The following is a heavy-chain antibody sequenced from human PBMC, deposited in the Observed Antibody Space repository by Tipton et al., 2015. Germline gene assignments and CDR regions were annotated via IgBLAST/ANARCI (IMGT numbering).Heavy chain of an antibody. V-gene: IGHV3-7*03. CDR1: GFTFSTEW. CDR3: ARGLGFLVGH. Sequence: SLRLSCAASGFTFSTEWMHWVRQAPGKGLEWVAIIKQDGSEKYYVDSVKGRFTISRDNAKNSLYLQMNRLRVDDTAVYYCARGLGFLVGHWGRGTLVTVSS. CDR2: IKQDGSEK. D-gene: IGHD5-12*01. J-gene: IGHJ4*02.